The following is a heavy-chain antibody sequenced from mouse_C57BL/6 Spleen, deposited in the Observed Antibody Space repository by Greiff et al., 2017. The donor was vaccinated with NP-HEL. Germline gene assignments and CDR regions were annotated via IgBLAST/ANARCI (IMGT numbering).Heavy chain of an antibody. Sequence: EVKLMESGGGLVKPGGSLKLSCAASGFTFSDYGMHWVRQAPEKGLEWVAYISSGSSTIYYADTVKGRFTISSDNAKNTLFLQMTSLRSEDTAMYYCATYSNYAMDYWGQGTSVTVSS. D-gene: IGHD2-5*01. J-gene: IGHJ4*01. CDR1: GFTFSDYG. CDR3: ATYSNYAMDY. CDR2: ISSGSSTI. V-gene: IGHV5-17*01.